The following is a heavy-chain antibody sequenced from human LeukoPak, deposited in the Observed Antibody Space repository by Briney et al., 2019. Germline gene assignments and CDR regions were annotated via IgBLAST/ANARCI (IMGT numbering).Heavy chain of an antibody. CDR2: INPNSGDT. V-gene: IGHV1-2*02. J-gene: IGHJ5*02. D-gene: IGHD3-10*01. CDR3: ARGTYYYGSGSYYNVRDWFDP. Sequence: ASVKVSCKASGYIFTGYYMHWVRQAPGQGLEWMGWINPNSGDTNYAQKFQGRVTMTRDTSISTAYMELSRLRSDDTAVYYCARGTYYYGSGSYYNVRDWFDPWGQGTLVTVSS. CDR1: GYIFTGYY.